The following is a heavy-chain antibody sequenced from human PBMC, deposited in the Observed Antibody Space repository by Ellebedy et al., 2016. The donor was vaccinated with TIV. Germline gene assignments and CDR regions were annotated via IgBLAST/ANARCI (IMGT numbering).Heavy chain of an antibody. CDR1: GYTFTSYG. CDR3: ARVCSSTSCYLHDSFDI. D-gene: IGHD2-2*01. CDR2: ISAYNGNT. V-gene: IGHV1-18*01. J-gene: IGHJ3*02. Sequence: ASVKVSXXASGYTFTSYGISWVRQAPGQGLEWMGWISAYNGNTNYAQNLQGRVTMTTDTSTSTAYMELRSLRSDDTAVYYCARVCSSTSCYLHDSFDIWGQGTMVTVSS.